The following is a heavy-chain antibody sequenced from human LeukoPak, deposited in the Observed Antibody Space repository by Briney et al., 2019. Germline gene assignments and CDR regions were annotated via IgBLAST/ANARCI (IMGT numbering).Heavy chain of an antibody. V-gene: IGHV3-74*01. CDR1: GFTFNSYW. J-gene: IGHJ2*01. CDR2: INGDGSTT. Sequence: GGSLRLSCAASGFTFNSYWMHWVRQAPGKGLVWVSRINGDGSTTTYADSVTGRFTISRDNAKNTQYLQMNRLGAEDTAVYYCARVSIGAWYFDLWGRGTLVTVSS. D-gene: IGHD3-16*01. CDR3: ARVSIGAWYFDL.